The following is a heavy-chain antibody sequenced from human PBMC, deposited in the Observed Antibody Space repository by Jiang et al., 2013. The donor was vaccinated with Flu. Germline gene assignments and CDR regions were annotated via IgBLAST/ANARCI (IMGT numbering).Heavy chain of an antibody. J-gene: IGHJ5*02. D-gene: IGHD4-17*01. CDR2: INPSGGST. CDR3: ARVNYGDYESNWFDP. V-gene: IGHV1-46*01. Sequence: RQAPGQGLEWMGIINPSGGSTSYAQKFQGRVTMTRDTSTSTVYMELSSLRSEDTAVYYCARVNYGDYESNWFDPWGQGTLVTVSS.